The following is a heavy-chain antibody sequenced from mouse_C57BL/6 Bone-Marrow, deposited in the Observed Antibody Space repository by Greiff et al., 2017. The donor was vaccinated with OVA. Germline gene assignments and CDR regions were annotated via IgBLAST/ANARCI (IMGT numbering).Heavy chain of an antibody. D-gene: IGHD1-1*01. CDR2: IDPSDSYT. CDR3: ARGDYYYGSSYDAIDY. Sequence: VQLQQPGAELVKPGASVKLSCKASGYTFTSYWMQWVKQRPGQGLEWIGEIDPSDSYTNYNQQFKGKATLTVDTSSSTAYMQLSSLTSEDSAVYYCARGDYYYGSSYDAIDYWGQGTSVTVSS. CDR1: GYTFTSYW. J-gene: IGHJ4*01. V-gene: IGHV1-50*01.